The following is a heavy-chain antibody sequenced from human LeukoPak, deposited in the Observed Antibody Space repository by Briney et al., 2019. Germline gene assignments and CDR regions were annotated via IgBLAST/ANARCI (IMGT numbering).Heavy chain of an antibody. V-gene: IGHV3-23*01. J-gene: IGHJ3*02. D-gene: IGHD3-3*01. Sequence: GGSLRLSCAASGFTFSSYDMTWVRQAPGKSLEWVSGISGSGDSTYYADSVKGRFTISRDNSKNTLYLQMNSLRGEDTAVYYCAKDRLGVTPDAFDIWGQGTMVTVSS. CDR3: AKDRLGVTPDAFDI. CDR2: ISGSGDST. CDR1: GFTFSSYD.